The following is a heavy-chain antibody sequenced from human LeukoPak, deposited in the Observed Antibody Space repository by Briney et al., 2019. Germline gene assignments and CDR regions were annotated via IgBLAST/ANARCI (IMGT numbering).Heavy chain of an antibody. CDR2: IYGDGTT. J-gene: IGHJ5*02. V-gene: IGHV3-66*02. CDR1: GFTVSNNY. D-gene: IGHD3-10*01. CDR3: ARGRAGTQAWVEFDP. Sequence: GGSLRLSGAASGFTVSNNYMSWVRQAPGRGLEWVSLIYGDGTTHYADSVTGRFTISRDNSKNTLYLQMNSLRAEDTAIYYCARGRAGTQAWVEFDPWGQGTLVTVSS.